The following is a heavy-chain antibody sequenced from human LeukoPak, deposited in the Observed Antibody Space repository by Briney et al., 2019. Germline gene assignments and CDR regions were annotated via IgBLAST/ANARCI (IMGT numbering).Heavy chain of an antibody. CDR1: GGSITSYY. D-gene: IGHD5-24*01. J-gene: IGHJ4*02. CDR3: ARVRRDGYNSPDY. CDR2: IYYSGST. V-gene: IGHV4-59*01. Sequence: SETLSLTCTVSGGSITSYYWSWIRQPPGKGLECIGYIYYSGSTYYNPSLKSRVTISVDTSKNQFSLRLSSVTAADTAVYYCARVRRDGYNSPDYWGQGTLVTVSS.